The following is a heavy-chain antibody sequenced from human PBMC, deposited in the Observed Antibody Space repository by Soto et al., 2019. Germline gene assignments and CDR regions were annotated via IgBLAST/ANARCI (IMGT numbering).Heavy chain of an antibody. CDR3: AKDLGFCSSSTCQPPYGMDV. CDR1: GGTFSSYA. D-gene: IGHD2-2*01. V-gene: IGHV1-69*06. Sequence: QVQLVQSGAEVKKPGSSVKVSCKASGGTFSSYAISWVRQAPGQGLEWMGGIIPIFGTANYAQKFQGRVTITADKSTSTAYMELSSLRSEDTAVYYCAKDLGFCSSSTCQPPYGMDVWGQGTTVTVSS. CDR2: IIPIFGTA. J-gene: IGHJ6*02.